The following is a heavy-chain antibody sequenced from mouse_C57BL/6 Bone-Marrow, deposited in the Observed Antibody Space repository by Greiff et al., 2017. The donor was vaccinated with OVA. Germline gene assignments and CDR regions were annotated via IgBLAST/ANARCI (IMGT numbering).Heavy chain of an antibody. D-gene: IGHD1-1*01. CDR2: IHLSDSDT. CDR3: AISYLLRWGYFDY. V-gene: IGHV1-74*01. Sequence: QVQLQQPGAELVKPGASVKVSCKASGYTFTSYWMHWVKQRPGQGLEWIGRIHLSDSDTNYNQKFKGKATLTVDKSYSTAYMQLSSLTSEDSAVYYCAISYLLRWGYFDYWGQGTTRTVSS. J-gene: IGHJ2*01. CDR1: GYTFTSYW.